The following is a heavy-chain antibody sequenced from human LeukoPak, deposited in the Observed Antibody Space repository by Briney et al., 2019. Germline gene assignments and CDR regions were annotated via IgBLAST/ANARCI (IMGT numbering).Heavy chain of an antibody. V-gene: IGHV1-46*01. CDR1: GYTFTSYY. Sequence: GASVTVSCKASGYTFTSYYMHWVRQAPGQGLEWMGIINPSGGSTSYAQKFQGRVTMTRDTSTSTVYMELSSLRSEDTAVYYCARDGGPEYYYDTEHDAFDIWGQGTMVTVSS. D-gene: IGHD3-22*01. J-gene: IGHJ3*02. CDR2: INPSGGST. CDR3: ARDGGPEYYYDTEHDAFDI.